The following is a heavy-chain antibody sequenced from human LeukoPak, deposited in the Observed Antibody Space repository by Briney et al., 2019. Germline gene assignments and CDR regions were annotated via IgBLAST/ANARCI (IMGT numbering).Heavy chain of an antibody. V-gene: IGHV3-30*18. Sequence: PGGSLRLSCAASGFTFSSYGMHWVRQAPGKGLEWVAVISYDGSNKYYADSVKGRFTISRDNSKNTLYLQMNSLRAEDTAVYYCAKEGGATHGYSGQGTLVTVSS. J-gene: IGHJ4*02. CDR2: ISYDGSNK. CDR1: GFTFSSYG. CDR3: AKEGGATHGY. D-gene: IGHD1-26*01.